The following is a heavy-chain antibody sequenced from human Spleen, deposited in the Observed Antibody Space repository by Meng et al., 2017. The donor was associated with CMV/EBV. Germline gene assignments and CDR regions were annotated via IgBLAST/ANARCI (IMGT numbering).Heavy chain of an antibody. D-gene: IGHD2-21*01. CDR2: IKGDGSEQ. V-gene: IGHV3-7*02. Sequence: LVESGGGLVQPGGSLRLSCAVSGFSISDFWMSWVRQAPGKGLEWVASIKGDGSEQHYVDSVKGRYTISRDNSKNSLYLQINSLRVEDTAVYYCRDGHYSGRWGQGTLVTVSS. CDR3: RDGHYSGR. J-gene: IGHJ4*02. CDR1: GFSISDFW.